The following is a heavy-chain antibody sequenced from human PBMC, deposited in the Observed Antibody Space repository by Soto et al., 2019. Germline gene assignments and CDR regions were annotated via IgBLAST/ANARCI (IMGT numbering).Heavy chain of an antibody. V-gene: IGHV3-30*18. CDR2: ISHDGSNK. CDR1: GFTFSGYG. CDR3: AKDQKGDGSSYFDY. J-gene: IGHJ4*02. D-gene: IGHD1-26*01. Sequence: QVQLAESGGGVVQPGRSLRLSCAASGFTFSGYGVHWVRQAPGKGLEWVAVISHDGSNKYYADSVEGRFTISRDNSKSTLYLQMNSLRAEDTAVYYCAKDQKGDGSSYFDYWGQGALVTVSS.